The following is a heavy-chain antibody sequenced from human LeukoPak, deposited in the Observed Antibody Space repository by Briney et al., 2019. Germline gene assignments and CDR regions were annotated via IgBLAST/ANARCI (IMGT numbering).Heavy chain of an antibody. Sequence: PGGSLRLSCAASQFTFSIYAMSWVRQAPRKGLEWASSISGSSSTTYYADSVKGRFTISRDNSKNTLFLQMNSLRDEDTAVYYCAKDQGVWGHYEVNYWGQGTLVTVSS. D-gene: IGHD3-16*01. CDR2: ISGSSSTT. CDR1: QFTFSIYA. V-gene: IGHV3-23*01. CDR3: AKDQGVWGHYEVNY. J-gene: IGHJ4*02.